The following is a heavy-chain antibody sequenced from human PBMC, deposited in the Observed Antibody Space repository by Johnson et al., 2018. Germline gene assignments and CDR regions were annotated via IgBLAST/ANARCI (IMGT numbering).Heavy chain of an antibody. Sequence: VQLVQSGGGLVKPGGSLRLSCAASGFTFSTYSMTWVRQAPGKGLEWVSSISKSSSYINYGDSVKGRFTISRDNAKNSLYLQTTSRRAEDTARSDCARVGRMALWDAFDLWGQGTMLTVSS. CDR2: ISKSSSYI. CDR3: ARVGRMALWDAFDL. J-gene: IGHJ3*01. V-gene: IGHV3-21*01. D-gene: IGHD5-24*01. CDR1: GFTFSTYS.